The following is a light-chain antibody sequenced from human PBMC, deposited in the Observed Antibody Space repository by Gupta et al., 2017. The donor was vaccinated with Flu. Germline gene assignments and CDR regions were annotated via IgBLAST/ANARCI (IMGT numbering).Light chain of an antibody. J-gene: IGKJ2*01. CDR1: QNIATY. CDR3: QQSYSAPYT. Sequence: DIQMTQSPSSLSASVGDRLTITCRASQNIATYLNWYQHKPGKAPRLLISAASSLQSAVPSRFSGSGSGTXFSLTIXSLQPEDFATYFCQQSYSAPYTFGXGTKLEIK. V-gene: IGKV1-39*01. CDR2: AAS.